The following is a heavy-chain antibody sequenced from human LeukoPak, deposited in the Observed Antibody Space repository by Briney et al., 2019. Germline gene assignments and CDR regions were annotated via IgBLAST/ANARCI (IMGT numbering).Heavy chain of an antibody. J-gene: IGHJ4*02. CDR3: ARVGAVAGTVYY. D-gene: IGHD6-19*01. CDR2: ISAYNGNT. Sequence: ASVTVSCKASGYTFTSYGISWVRQAPGQGLEWMGWISAYNGNTNYAQKLQGRVTMTTDTSTRTAYMELRSLRSDDTAVYYCARVGAVAGTVYYCDQETLVTVSS. CDR1: GYTFTSYG. V-gene: IGHV1-18*01.